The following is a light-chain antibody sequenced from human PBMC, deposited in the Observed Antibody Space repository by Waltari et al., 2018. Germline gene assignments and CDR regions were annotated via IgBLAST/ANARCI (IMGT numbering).Light chain of an antibody. Sequence: QSVPTQPPSASGTPGQRVTISCSGSSSNIGSNFVNWYQQLPGTAPKLLIYTNNLLPSGVPDRFSGSKSGTSASLAISGLRSEDEADYSCAAWDDSLNAVVFGRGTEVTVL. V-gene: IGLV1-44*01. CDR1: SSNIGSNF. CDR3: AAWDDSLNAVV. CDR2: TNN. J-gene: IGLJ3*02.